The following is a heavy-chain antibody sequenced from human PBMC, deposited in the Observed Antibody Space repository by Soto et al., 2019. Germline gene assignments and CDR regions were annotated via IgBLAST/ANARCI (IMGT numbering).Heavy chain of an antibody. D-gene: IGHD4-17*01. J-gene: IGHJ4*02. Sequence: PGGTMRLSCAASGFTFSHYEMNWVRQAPGKGLEWVSYISSSGGTIHYADSVKGRFTISRDNARNSLYLQMSSLTAEDTAVYYCARDNRPTVWGQGTLVTVSS. CDR3: ARDNRPTV. CDR2: ISSSGGTI. V-gene: IGHV3-48*03. CDR1: GFTFSHYE.